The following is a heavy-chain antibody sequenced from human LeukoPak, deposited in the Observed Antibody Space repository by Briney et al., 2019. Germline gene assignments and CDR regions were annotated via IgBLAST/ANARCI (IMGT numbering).Heavy chain of an antibody. J-gene: IGHJ6*03. CDR3: ARERNTAMVDYYYYYMDV. V-gene: IGHV1-69*05. Sequence: SVKVSCKASGGTFSSYAISWVRQAPGQGLEWMGRIIPIFGTANYAQKFQGRVTITTDESTSTAYMGLSSLRSEDTAVYYCARERNTAMVDYYYYYMDVWGKGTTVTVSS. CDR2: IIPIFGTA. D-gene: IGHD5-18*01. CDR1: GGTFSSYA.